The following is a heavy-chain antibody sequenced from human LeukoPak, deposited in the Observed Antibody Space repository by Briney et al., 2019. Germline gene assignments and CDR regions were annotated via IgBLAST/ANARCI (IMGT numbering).Heavy chain of an antibody. V-gene: IGHV3-53*01. J-gene: IGHJ4*02. CDR2: TYNGGST. Sequence: PGGSLRLSCAASGFTVSSNYMSWVRQAPGKGLEWVSLTYNGGSTYYADSVKGRFTISRDNSKNTLYLQMNTLRAEDTAVYYCARDDGGGCLDYWGQGTLVTVSS. D-gene: IGHD6-19*01. CDR1: GFTVSSNY. CDR3: ARDDGGGCLDY.